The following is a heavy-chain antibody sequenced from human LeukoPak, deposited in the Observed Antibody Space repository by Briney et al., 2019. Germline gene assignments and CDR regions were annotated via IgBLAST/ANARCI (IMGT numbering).Heavy chain of an antibody. V-gene: IGHV3-7*01. Sequence: GGSLRLSCAATGFTLSSYWMSWVRQAPAKGLEWVANIKQDGSAKYYVDSVKGRFTISRDNAKNSLYLQMNSLRAEDAAVYYCAKGSPGIADPFDYWGQGTLVTVSS. J-gene: IGHJ4*02. CDR2: IKQDGSAK. CDR3: AKGSPGIADPFDY. D-gene: IGHD6-13*01. CDR1: GFTLSSYW.